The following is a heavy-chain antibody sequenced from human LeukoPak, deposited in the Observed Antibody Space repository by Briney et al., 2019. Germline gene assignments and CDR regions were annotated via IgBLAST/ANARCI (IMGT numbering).Heavy chain of an antibody. V-gene: IGHV4-61*10. J-gene: IGHJ4*02. CDR3: ARKGPEHLPTYFDH. CDR1: GGSISSGSYY. Sequence: PSETLSLTCTVSGGSISSGSYYWSWIRQPAGKGLEWIGYIWPSGSTNYNPSPSGRVAISLDKSRNHFTLMVTAVTAADTAFYYCARKGPEHLPTYFDHWGRGILVTVSS. D-gene: IGHD2-21*01. CDR2: IWPSGST.